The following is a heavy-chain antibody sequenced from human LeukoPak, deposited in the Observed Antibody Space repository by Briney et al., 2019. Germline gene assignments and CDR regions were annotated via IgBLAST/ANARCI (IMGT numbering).Heavy chain of an antibody. CDR3: ARHKSWKPGTYNWFDP. J-gene: IGHJ5*02. CDR2: IYYSGST. CDR1: GGSISSSSYY. V-gene: IGHV4-39*01. D-gene: IGHD1-1*01. Sequence: KPSETLSLTCTVSGGSISSSSYYWGWIRQPPGKGLEWIGSIYYSGSTYYNPSLKSRVTISVDTSKNQFSLKLSSVTAADTAVYYCARHKSWKPGTYNWFDPWGQGTLVTVSS.